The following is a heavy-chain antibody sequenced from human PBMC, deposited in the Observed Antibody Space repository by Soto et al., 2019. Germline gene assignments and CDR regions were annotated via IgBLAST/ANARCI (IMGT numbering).Heavy chain of an antibody. CDR1: VASITGSSY. CDR3: ARGMTPLGAPTWYYFDS. J-gene: IGHJ4*02. CDR2: FSLSGTT. V-gene: IGHV4-4*07. Sequence: SETLSLTCSVSVASITGSSYWSFIRQPAGKGLEWIGRFSLSGTTNYNPSLRGRVTMSADVSKNQFSLRLTSVTAADTALYYCARGMTPLGAPTWYYFDSWGQGTLVTVSS. D-gene: IGHD2-15*01.